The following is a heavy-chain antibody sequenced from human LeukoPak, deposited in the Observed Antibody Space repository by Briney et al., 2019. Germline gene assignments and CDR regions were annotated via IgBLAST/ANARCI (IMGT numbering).Heavy chain of an antibody. CDR1: GYTFTIYY. CDR3: ARDLSYCSSTSCFYDY. Sequence: GASVTVSFTASGYTFTIYYMHWVRQAPGQGLEWMGIINPSGGSTSYAQKFHGRVTMTRDTSTSTVYMELSSLRSEDTAVYYCARDLSYCSSTSCFYDYWGQGTLVTVSS. CDR2: INPSGGST. D-gene: IGHD2-2*01. J-gene: IGHJ4*02. V-gene: IGHV1-46*01.